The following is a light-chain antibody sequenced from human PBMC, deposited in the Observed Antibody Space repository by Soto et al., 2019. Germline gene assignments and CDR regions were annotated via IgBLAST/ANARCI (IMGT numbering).Light chain of an antibody. CDR3: QQRSNWPSFT. CDR1: QSVSSY. V-gene: IGKV3-11*01. Sequence: EIVLTQSPATLSLSPEERATLSCRASQSVSSYLAWYQQKPGQAPRLLIYDASNRATGIPARFSGSGSGTDFTLTISSLEPEDFAVYYCQQRSNWPSFTFGPGT. J-gene: IGKJ3*01. CDR2: DAS.